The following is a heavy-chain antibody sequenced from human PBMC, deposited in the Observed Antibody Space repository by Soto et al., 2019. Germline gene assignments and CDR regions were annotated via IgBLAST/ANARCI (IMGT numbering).Heavy chain of an antibody. V-gene: IGHV3-23*01. D-gene: IGHD6-13*01. CDR3: AKGGVAAARGYFDH. CDR2: ISGNVRVT. CDR1: GFIFRNYC. J-gene: IGHJ4*02. Sequence: PXGSLSLSCAASGFIFRNYCLSWVRQAPGKGLEWVSDISGNVRVTNYADSVKGRFTIFRDNSNDTLSLQMDSLRAEDTAVYYCAKGGVAAARGYFDHWGQGLRVTVSS.